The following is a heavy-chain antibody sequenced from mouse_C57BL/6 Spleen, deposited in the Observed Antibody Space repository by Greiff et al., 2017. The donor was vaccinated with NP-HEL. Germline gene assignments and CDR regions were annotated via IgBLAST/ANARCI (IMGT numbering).Heavy chain of an antibody. CDR2: INPNNGGT. J-gene: IGHJ4*01. CDR1: GYTFTDYY. Sequence: EVQLQQSGPELVKPGASVKISCKASGYTFTDYYMNWVKQSHGKSLEWIGDINPNNGGTSYNQKFKGKATLTVDKSSSTAYMELHSLTSEDSAVYYGARYYYGSSGGAAMDYWGQGTSVTVSS. D-gene: IGHD1-1*01. V-gene: IGHV1-26*01. CDR3: ARYYYGSSGGAAMDY.